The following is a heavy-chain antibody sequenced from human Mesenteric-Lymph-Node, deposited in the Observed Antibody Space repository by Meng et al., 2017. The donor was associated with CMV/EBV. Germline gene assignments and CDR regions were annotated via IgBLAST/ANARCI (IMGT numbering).Heavy chain of an antibody. CDR3: ARGPSGRYYYRYGMDV. CDR2: TRDKANSYTT. Sequence: GGSLRLSCAASGFTFSDHYMDWVRQAPGKGLEWVGRTRDKANSYTTEYAASVKGRFTISRDESESSLYLQMNSLKIEDTAVYYCARGPSGRYYYRYGMDVWGQGTTVTVSS. J-gene: IGHJ6*02. V-gene: IGHV3-72*01. CDR1: GFTFSDHY. D-gene: IGHD1-26*01.